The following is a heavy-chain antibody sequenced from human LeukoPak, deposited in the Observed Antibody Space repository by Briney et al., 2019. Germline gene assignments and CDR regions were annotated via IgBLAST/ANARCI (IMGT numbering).Heavy chain of an antibody. CDR3: AREGGYGGFY. CDR2: ISSSGVNT. J-gene: IGHJ4*02. D-gene: IGHD5-12*01. V-gene: IGHV3-48*03. CDR1: GFSFSTFE. Sequence: PGGSLRLSCAAAGFSFSTFEMNWVRQAPGKGLEWVSYISSSGVNTYYADSVKGRVTISRDNAKNSLYLQMNSLRAEDTAVYYCAREGGYGGFYWGQGTLVSVSS.